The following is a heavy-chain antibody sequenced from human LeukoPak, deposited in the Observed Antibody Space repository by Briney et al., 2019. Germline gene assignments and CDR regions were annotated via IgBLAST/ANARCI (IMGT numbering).Heavy chain of an antibody. CDR1: GGSISSGGYY. V-gene: IGHV4-31*03. CDR3: ARTYMTSARFDP. J-gene: IGHJ5*02. Sequence: SETLSLTCTVSGGSISSGGYYWSWIRQPPGKGLEWIGYIHYTGSTYYNASLKSRVTISVDTSKNQLSLKLSSVTAAETAVYYCARTYMTSARFDPWGQGTLVTVSS. D-gene: IGHD2-21*02. CDR2: IHYTGST.